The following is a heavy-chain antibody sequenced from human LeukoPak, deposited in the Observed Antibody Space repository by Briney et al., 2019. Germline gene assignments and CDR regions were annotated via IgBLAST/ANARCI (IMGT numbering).Heavy chain of an antibody. V-gene: IGHV3-53*04. D-gene: IGHD1-26*01. CDR1: GFTFSSNY. CDR2: IYSGGST. Sequence: PGGSLRLSCAASGFTFSSNYMSWVRQAPGKGLEWVSVIYSGGSTYYADSVKGRFTISRHNSKNTLYLQMNSLRPQDTAVYYCARDLVVGTTKRDYWGQGTLVTVSS. J-gene: IGHJ4*02. CDR3: ARDLVVGTTKRDY.